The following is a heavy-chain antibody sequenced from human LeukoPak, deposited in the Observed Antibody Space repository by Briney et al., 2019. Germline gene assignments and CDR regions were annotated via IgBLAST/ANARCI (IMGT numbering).Heavy chain of an antibody. CDR2: INHSGST. J-gene: IGHJ4*02. V-gene: IGHV4-34*01. CDR1: GGSFSGYY. CDR3: ARLPITMVRGVIITSHSTFFDY. Sequence: SETLSLTCAVYGGSFSGYYWSWIRQPPGKGLEWIGEINHSGSTNYNPSLTSRVTISVDTSKNQFSLKLSSVTAADTAVYYCARLPITMVRGVIITSHSTFFDYWGQGTLVTVSS. D-gene: IGHD3-10*01.